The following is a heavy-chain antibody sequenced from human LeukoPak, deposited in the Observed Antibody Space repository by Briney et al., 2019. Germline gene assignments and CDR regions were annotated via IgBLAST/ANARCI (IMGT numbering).Heavy chain of an antibody. V-gene: IGHV3-33*01. Sequence: GGSLRLSCAASGFTFSSYGMHWVRQAPGKGLEWVAVIWYDGSNKYYADSVKGRFAISRDNSKNTLYLQINSLRAEDTAVYYCARDLNSGSYYYMDVWGKGTTVTVFS. CDR2: IWYDGSNK. D-gene: IGHD1-26*01. J-gene: IGHJ6*03. CDR3: ARDLNSGSYYYMDV. CDR1: GFTFSSYG.